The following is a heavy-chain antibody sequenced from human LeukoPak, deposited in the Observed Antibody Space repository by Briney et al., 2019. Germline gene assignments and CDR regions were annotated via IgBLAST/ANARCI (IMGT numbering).Heavy chain of an antibody. D-gene: IGHD3-22*01. V-gene: IGHV3-23*01. CDR1: GFTFSSYA. J-gene: IGHJ4*02. CDR2: ISGSGGST. CDR3: AKVDYDSSGYYSSYDY. Sequence: PGRSLRLSCAASGFTFSSYAMSWVRQAPGKGLEWVSAISGSGGSTYYADSVKGRFTISRDNSKNTLYLQMNSLRAEDTAVYYCAKVDYDSSGYYSSYDYWGQGTPVTVSS.